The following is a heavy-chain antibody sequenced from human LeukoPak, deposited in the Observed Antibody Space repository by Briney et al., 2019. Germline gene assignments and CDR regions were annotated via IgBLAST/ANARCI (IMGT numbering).Heavy chain of an antibody. CDR1: GFTFSSYS. CDR3: ASSPSLGATTSFDY. CDR2: ISSSSSYI. J-gene: IGHJ4*02. D-gene: IGHD1-26*01. V-gene: IGHV3-21*01. Sequence: GGSLRLSCAASGFTFSSYSMNWVRRAPGKGGEWVSSISSSSSYIYYAYSVKGRFTISRDNAKNSLYLQMNSLRAEDTAVYYCASSPSLGATTSFDYWGQGTLVTVSS.